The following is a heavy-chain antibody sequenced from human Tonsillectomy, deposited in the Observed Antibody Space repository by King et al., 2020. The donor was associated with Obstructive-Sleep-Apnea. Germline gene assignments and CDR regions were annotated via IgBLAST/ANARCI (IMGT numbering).Heavy chain of an antibody. V-gene: IGHV3-30*18. CDR2: ISYDGSNK. CDR3: AKETWPGIAVPYYGIDV. J-gene: IGHJ6*02. D-gene: IGHD6-19*01. Sequence: VQLVESGGGVVQPGWSLRLSCAASGFTFSSYGIHWFRQAPGKGLEWVAVISYDGSNKYYADSVKGRFTISRDNSKNTLTLQMNSLRGEDTAVYYCAKETWPGIAVPYYGIDVWAQGTTVPVSS. CDR1: GFTFSSYG.